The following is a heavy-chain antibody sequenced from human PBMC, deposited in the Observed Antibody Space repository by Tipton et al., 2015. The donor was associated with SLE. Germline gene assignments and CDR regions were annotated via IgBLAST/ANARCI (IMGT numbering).Heavy chain of an antibody. CDR2: FSYSGGI. CDR3: ARGGAIGARPASLAY. CDR1: GGSISSKY. Sequence: LRLSCSVSGGSISSKYWSWIRQAPGKGLEWIGYFSYSGGINYNPSLKSRVTISADTSKNQFSLKLSSVTAADTAVYFCARGGAIGARPASLAYWAQGPLFTVSS. V-gene: IGHV4-59*01. J-gene: IGHJ4*02. D-gene: IGHD6-6*01.